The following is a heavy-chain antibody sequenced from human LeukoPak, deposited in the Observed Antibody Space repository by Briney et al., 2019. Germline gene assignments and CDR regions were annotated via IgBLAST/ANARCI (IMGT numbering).Heavy chain of an antibody. V-gene: IGHV4-34*01. Sequence: PSETLSLTCAVYGGSFSGYYWSWIRQPPGKGLEWIGEINHSGSTNYNPSLKSRVTISVDTSKDQFSLKLSSVTAADTAVYYCAAYYYDSSGYYSLDYWGQGTLVTVSS. CDR2: INHSGST. CDR1: GGSFSGYY. CDR3: AAYYYDSSGYYSLDY. J-gene: IGHJ4*02. D-gene: IGHD3-22*01.